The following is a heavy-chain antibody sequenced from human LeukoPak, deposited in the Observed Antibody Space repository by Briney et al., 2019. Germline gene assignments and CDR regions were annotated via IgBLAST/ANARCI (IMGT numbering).Heavy chain of an antibody. CDR1: GGSISSYY. J-gene: IGHJ4*02. D-gene: IGHD6-19*01. Sequence: PSETLSLTCTVSGGSISSYYWSWIRQPAGKGLEWIGHIYTSGSTNHNPSLKSRITMSVDTSKNQFSLRLSSMTAADTAVYYCASSGLSSGWFPDYWGQGTLVTVSS. CDR2: IYTSGST. CDR3: ASSGLSSGWFPDY. V-gene: IGHV4-4*07.